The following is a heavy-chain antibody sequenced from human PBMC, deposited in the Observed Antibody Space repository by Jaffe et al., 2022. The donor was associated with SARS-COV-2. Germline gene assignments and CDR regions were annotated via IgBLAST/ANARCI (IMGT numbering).Heavy chain of an antibody. J-gene: IGHJ4*02. D-gene: IGHD3-16*01. CDR1: GFTFSNYA. V-gene: IGHV3-23*01. Sequence: EVQLLESGGDLVEPGGSLRLSCAASGFTFSNYAMSWVRQAPGKGLEWVSTIIGSGGSTNYADSVKGRFTISRDNSKNTLYLQMNSLRAEDTAVYYCAKVGLRLGGDYWGQGTLVTVSS. CDR3: AKVGLRLGGDY. CDR2: IIGSGGST.